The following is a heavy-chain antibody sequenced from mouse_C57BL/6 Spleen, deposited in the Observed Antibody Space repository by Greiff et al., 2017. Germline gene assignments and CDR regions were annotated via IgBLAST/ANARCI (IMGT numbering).Heavy chain of an antibody. V-gene: IGHV1-81*01. CDR3: VRRKDYYGYDEGVSWFAY. CDR1: GYTFTSYG. D-gene: IGHD2-2*01. Sequence: VQLQQSGAELARPGASVKLSCKASGYTFTSYGISWVKQRTGQGLEWIGEIDPRSGNTYYNEKFKGKATLTADKSSSTAYMELRSLTSEVSAVYFCVRRKDYYGYDEGVSWFAYWGQGTLVTVSA. CDR2: IDPRSGNT. J-gene: IGHJ3*01.